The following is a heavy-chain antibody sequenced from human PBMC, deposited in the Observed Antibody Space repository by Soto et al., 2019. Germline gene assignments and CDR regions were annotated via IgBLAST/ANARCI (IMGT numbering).Heavy chain of an antibody. CDR2: IIPIFGTA. CDR1: GGTFSSYA. Sequence: AASVKVSCKASGGTFSSYAISWVRQAPGQGLEWMGGIIPIFGTANYAQKFQGRVTITADESTSTAYMERSSLRSEDTAVYYCARVAYYYDSSSAYWGQGTLVTVSS. J-gene: IGHJ4*02. V-gene: IGHV1-69*13. D-gene: IGHD3-22*01. CDR3: ARVAYYYDSSSAY.